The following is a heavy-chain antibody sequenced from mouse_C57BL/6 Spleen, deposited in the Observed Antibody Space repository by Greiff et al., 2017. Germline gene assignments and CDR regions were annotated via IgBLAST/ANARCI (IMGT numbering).Heavy chain of an antibody. CDR2: IRNKANGYTT. CDR3: ARYYYGSSFDY. J-gene: IGHJ2*01. D-gene: IGHD1-1*01. CDR1: GFTFTDYY. Sequence: EVKLVESGGGLVQPGGSLSLSCAASGFTFTDYYMSWVRQPPGKALEWLGFIRNKANGYTTEYSASVKGRFTISRDNSQSILYLQMNALIAEDSATYYFARYYYGSSFDYWGQGTTLTVSS. V-gene: IGHV7-3*01.